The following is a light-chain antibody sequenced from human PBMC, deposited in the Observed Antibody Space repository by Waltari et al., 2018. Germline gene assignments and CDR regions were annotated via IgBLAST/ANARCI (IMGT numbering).Light chain of an antibody. CDR3: CSYAGSTASIL. V-gene: IGLV2-23*01. CDR1: SSDVGSHNF. J-gene: IGLJ2*01. CDR2: EDT. Sequence: QSALTQPASVSGAPGQSITLSCTGTSSDVGSHNFFSWYQHHPGKAPKLMIYEDTKRPSGVSNRFSSSKSGNTASLTISGLQAEDEADYYCCSYAGSTASILLGGGTKLTVL.